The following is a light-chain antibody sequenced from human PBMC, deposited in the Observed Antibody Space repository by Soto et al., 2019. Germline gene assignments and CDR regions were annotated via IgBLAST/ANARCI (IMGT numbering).Light chain of an antibody. Sequence: EIVLTQSPATLSLSPGERATLSCRASQSVSSYLAWYPQKPGQAPRLLIYDASNRATGIPARFSGSGSGTDFTLTIGSLEPEDFAVYYCQQRRNWPITFGQGTRLEIK. CDR3: QQRRNWPIT. V-gene: IGKV3-11*01. CDR1: QSVSSY. J-gene: IGKJ5*01. CDR2: DAS.